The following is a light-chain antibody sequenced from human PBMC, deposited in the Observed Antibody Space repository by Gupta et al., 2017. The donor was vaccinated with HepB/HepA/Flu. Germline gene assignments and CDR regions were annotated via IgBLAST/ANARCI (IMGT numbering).Light chain of an antibody. CDR2: DVS. CDR3: CSYAVGFTYV. Sequence: SALTQPRSVSGSPGQSVTFSCTGTSSDVGTYNYVSWYQQYPGKAPKFIIYDVSKRPAGVPDRFSASKSGNTASLTISGLRVEDEASYFCCSYAVGFTYVFGTGTEVTVL. J-gene: IGLJ1*01. V-gene: IGLV2-11*01. CDR1: SSDVGTYNY.